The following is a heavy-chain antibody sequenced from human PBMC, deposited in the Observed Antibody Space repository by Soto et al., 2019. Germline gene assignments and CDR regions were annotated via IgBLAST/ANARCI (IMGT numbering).Heavy chain of an antibody. CDR3: ARQNRDTPMVPFDV. Sequence: QVQLVQSGAEVKTPGSSVKVSCLASRGTFNRYAINWVRQAPGHGLEWLGALVPQFGTPNYAQKFQDRVKIGSDESTNTTSMELRGLTSDATAVYDCARQNRDTPMVPFDVWGQGTLVTVSS. CDR1: RGTFNRYA. J-gene: IGHJ4*02. V-gene: IGHV1-69*01. D-gene: IGHD5-18*01. CDR2: LVPQFGTP.